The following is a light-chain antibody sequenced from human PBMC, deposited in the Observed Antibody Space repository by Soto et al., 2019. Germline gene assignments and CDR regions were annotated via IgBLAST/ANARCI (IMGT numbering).Light chain of an antibody. J-gene: IGKJ1*01. Sequence: DIVMTQSPDSLAVSLGERATLNCKSSQSVLYSLNNRNHLAWYQKKPGQPPRLLVYWASTRESGVPDRFSGSGSGTDFSLTISSLQSEDFAVYYCLQYNDWPRTFGQGTKVEIK. CDR3: LQYNDWPRT. CDR2: WAS. V-gene: IGKV4-1*01. CDR1: QSVLYSLNNRNH.